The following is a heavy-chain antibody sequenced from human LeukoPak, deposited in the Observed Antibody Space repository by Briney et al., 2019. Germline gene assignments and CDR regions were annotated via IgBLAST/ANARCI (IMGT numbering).Heavy chain of an antibody. CDR1: GYSISSGYY. V-gene: IGHV4-38-2*02. CDR2: IYHSGST. D-gene: IGHD3-22*01. CDR3: ARGTSRMIVVVHAFDI. Sequence: PSETLSFTCTVSGYSISSGYYWGWIRPPPGKGLEWIGSIYHSGSTYYNPSLKSRVTISVDTSKNQFSLKLSSVTAADTAVYYCARGTSRMIVVVHAFDIWGQGTMVTVSS. J-gene: IGHJ3*02.